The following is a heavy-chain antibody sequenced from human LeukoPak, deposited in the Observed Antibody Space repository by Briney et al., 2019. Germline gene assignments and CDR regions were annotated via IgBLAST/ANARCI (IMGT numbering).Heavy chain of an antibody. CDR3: ASQGDPGEFDY. V-gene: IGHV4-39*01. D-gene: IGHD3-16*01. CDR2: IYYSGST. Sequence: PSETLSLTCTVSGGSISSSSNYWGWIRQPPGEGLEWIGSIYYSGSTYYNPSLKSRVTISVDTSKNQFSLKLTSVTAADTAVYYSASQGDPGEFDYWGQGTLVTVSS. J-gene: IGHJ4*02. CDR1: GGSISSSSNY.